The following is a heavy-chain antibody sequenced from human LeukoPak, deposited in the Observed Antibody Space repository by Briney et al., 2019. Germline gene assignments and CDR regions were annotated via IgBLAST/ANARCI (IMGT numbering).Heavy chain of an antibody. J-gene: IGHJ4*02. CDR3: ARDPDGVVTAFDY. CDR1: GFTFSSYG. V-gene: IGHV3-33*01. CDR2: IWYDGSNK. D-gene: IGHD2-21*02. Sequence: GRSLRLSCAASGFTFSSYGMPWVRQAPGKGLEWVAVIWYDGSNKYYADSVKGRFTISRDNSKNTLYLQMNSLRAEDTAVYYCARDPDGVVTAFDYWGQGTLVTVSS.